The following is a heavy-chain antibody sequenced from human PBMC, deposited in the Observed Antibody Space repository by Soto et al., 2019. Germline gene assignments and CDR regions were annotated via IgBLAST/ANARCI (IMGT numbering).Heavy chain of an antibody. CDR2: IYSSGST. V-gene: IGHV4-31*11. D-gene: IGHD6-6*01. J-gene: IGHJ5*02. CDR3: AREDAARIERWFDA. CDR1: GCPIISASYS. Sequence: QVQLQESGPRLVKPSQTLALSCAVSGCPIISASYSWNWIRQSPGGGLEWIGHIYSSGSTYYNPSLKSRVSISVDTSNNQFSLKLTSVTAADTAVYFCAREDAARIERWFDAWGQGILVTVSS.